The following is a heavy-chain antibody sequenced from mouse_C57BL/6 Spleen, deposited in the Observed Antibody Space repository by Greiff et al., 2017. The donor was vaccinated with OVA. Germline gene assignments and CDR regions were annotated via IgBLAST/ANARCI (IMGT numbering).Heavy chain of an antibody. CDR2: IWGDGST. Sequence: QVQLKESGPGLVAPSQRLSITCTVSGFSLTSYGVSWVRQPPGKGLEWLGVIWGDGSTNYPSALISRRSISKDNSKSQVFLKLNSLQTDDTATYYCAKPGGFAYWGQGTLVTVSA. CDR3: AKPGGFAY. V-gene: IGHV2-3*01. CDR1: GFSLTSYG. J-gene: IGHJ3*01.